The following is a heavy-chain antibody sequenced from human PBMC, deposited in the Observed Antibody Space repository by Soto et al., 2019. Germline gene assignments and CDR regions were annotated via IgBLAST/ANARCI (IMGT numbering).Heavy chain of an antibody. V-gene: IGHV3-43*01. CDR2: ITWNGGNT. Sequence: GGSLRLSCAASGFRFDYYNMHWVRQSPGKGLEWVSLITWNGGNTYYADSVKGRFTISRDGTTKSVSLQMTSLKREDTGLYYCARETLSYGSALDVWGQGTTVTVSS. CDR1: GFRFDYYN. D-gene: IGHD3-16*01. CDR3: ARETLSYGSALDV. J-gene: IGHJ6*02.